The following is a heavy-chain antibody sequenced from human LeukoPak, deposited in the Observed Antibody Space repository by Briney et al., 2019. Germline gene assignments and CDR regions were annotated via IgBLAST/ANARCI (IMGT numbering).Heavy chain of an antibody. D-gene: IGHD2-15*01. CDR1: GFTISSYS. J-gene: IGHJ5*02. V-gene: IGHV3-48*04. CDR2: ISDPSTAI. Sequence: GGSLRLSCVASGFTISSYSMTWVRQPPGKGLEWVSYISDPSTAIYYADSVKGRFTISRDNAKNSLYLQMNSLRAEDTAVYYCASRYCSGGSCSWKNWFDPWGQGTLVTVSS. CDR3: ASRYCSGGSCSWKNWFDP.